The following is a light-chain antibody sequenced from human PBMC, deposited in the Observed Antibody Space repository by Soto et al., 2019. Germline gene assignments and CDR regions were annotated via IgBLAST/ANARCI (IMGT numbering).Light chain of an antibody. Sequence: EIVLTQSPGTLSLSPGERATLSCRASQSVTSNYLAWYQQKPGQAPRLLIFGASNRATGIPDRCSGSGSVTDYTLTTTRLEREDCAVYYCQQYGSRPPYPFGRGTRVELK. CDR1: QSVTSNY. CDR2: GAS. J-gene: IGKJ5*01. V-gene: IGKV3-20*01. CDR3: QQYGSRPPYP.